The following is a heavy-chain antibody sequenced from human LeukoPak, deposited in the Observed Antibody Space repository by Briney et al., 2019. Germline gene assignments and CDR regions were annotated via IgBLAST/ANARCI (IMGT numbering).Heavy chain of an antibody. J-gene: IGHJ3*02. D-gene: IGHD7-27*01. CDR1: GFTFSSYS. V-gene: IGHV3-21*01. Sequence: GGSLRLSCAASGFTFSSYSMNWVRQAPGKGLEWVSSISSSSSYIYYADSVKGRFTISRDNAKNSLYLQTNSLRAEDTAVYYCARDFRPLGAFDIWGQGTMVTV. CDR2: ISSSSSYI. CDR3: ARDFRPLGAFDI.